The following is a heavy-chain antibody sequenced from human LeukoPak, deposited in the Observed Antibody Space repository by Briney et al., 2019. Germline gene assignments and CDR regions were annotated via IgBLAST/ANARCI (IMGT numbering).Heavy chain of an antibody. D-gene: IGHD4-23*01. V-gene: IGHV3-30*04. CDR3: ARLRWRGNY. CDR2: ISYDGSNK. CDR1: GFTFSSYV. J-gene: IGHJ4*02. Sequence: GRSLRLSCAASGFTFSSYVMHWVRQAPGKGLEWVAVISYDGSNKYYADSVKGRFTISRDNSKNTLYLQMKSLRAEDAAVYYCARLRWRGNYWVQGTLITVSS.